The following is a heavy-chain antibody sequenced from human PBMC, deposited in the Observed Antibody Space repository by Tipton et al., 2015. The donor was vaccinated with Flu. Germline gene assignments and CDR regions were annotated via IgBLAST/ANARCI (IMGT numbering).Heavy chain of an antibody. D-gene: IGHD1-26*01. CDR1: RFTFSNSW. J-gene: IGHJ4*02. Sequence: SLRLSCAASRFTFSNSWMSWVRQAPGKGLEWVANIKQDGSEKYYVDSVKGRFTISRDNAKNSLYLQMNSLRVDDTAVYYCARDESGSLGSWGQGALVAVSS. CDR3: ARDESGSLGS. V-gene: IGHV3-7*01. CDR2: IKQDGSEK.